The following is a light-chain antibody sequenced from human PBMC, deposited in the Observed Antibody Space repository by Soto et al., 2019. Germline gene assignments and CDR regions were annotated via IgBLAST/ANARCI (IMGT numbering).Light chain of an antibody. CDR1: ETVSSN. CDR3: QQTSSAPFT. CDR2: GAS. J-gene: IGKJ3*01. Sequence: EVVLTQSPATLSVSPGERATLSCRASETVSSNLAWYQQKLGQAPRLLIYGASTRATGIPARFSGGGSRTDFTLTITSLQPEDFATYYCQQTSSAPFTFGPGTKVDIK. V-gene: IGKV3-15*01.